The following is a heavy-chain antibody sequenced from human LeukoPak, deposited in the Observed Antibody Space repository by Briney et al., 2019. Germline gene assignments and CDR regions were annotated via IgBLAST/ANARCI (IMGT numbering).Heavy chain of an antibody. Sequence: PSETLSLTCAVYGGSFSGYYWSWIRQPPGKWLEWIGEINHSGSTNYNPSLKSRVTISVDTSKNQFSLKLSSVTAADTAVYYNARRRRWGSGWWVSSTDYYYYMDVCGKGTTVTVSS. V-gene: IGHV4-34*01. CDR2: INHSGST. J-gene: IGHJ6*03. CDR3: ARRRRWGSGWWVSSTDYYYYMDV. D-gene: IGHD6-19*01. CDR1: GGSFSGYY.